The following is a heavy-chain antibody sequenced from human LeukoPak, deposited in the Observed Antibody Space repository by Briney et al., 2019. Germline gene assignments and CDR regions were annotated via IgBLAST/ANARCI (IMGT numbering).Heavy chain of an antibody. CDR1: GGSISSGGYY. CDR3: AREKYCGGDCPDYYYYYGIDV. D-gene: IGHD2-21*02. CDR2: IYYSGST. Sequence: SQTLSLTCTVSGGSISSGGYYWSWIRQHPGKGLEWIGYIYYSGSTYYNPSLRSRVTISVDTSKNLFSLKLSSVTAADSAVYYCAREKYCGGDCPDYYYYYGIDVWGQGTTVTVSS. V-gene: IGHV4-31*03. J-gene: IGHJ6*02.